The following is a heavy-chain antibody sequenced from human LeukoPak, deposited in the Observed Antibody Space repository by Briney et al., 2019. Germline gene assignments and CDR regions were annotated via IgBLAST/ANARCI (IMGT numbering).Heavy chain of an antibody. J-gene: IGHJ4*02. Sequence: GGSLRLSCAASGFTFSDYYMSWIRQAPGKGLEWVSYISSSTSYTNYADSVKGRFTISRDNARNSLYLQMNSLRAEDTAVYHCARTVGYSGYEDYWGQGTLVTVSS. V-gene: IGHV3-11*03. CDR3: ARTVGYSGYEDY. CDR1: GFTFSDYY. D-gene: IGHD5-12*01. CDR2: ISSSTSYT.